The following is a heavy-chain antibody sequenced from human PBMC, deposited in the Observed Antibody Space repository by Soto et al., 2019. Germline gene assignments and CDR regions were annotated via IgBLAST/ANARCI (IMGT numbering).Heavy chain of an antibody. V-gene: IGHV4-59*01. CDR1: GGSMRNYF. CDR2: IHYSGTT. D-gene: IGHD2-2*01. J-gene: IGHJ4*02. CDR3: AAGEATSRNLAPYYLDF. Sequence: PSETLSLTYRVSGGSMRNYFWTWIRQPPGKGVEWIGYIHYSGTTSFFPSYNPSLRSRVTISEDTSKNPFSLKLLSVTTADTAVYFCAAGEATSRNLAPYYLDFWGQGTLVTVS.